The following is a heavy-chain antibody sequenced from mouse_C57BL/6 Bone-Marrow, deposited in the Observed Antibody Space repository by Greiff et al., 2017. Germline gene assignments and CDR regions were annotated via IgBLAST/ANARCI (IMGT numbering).Heavy chain of an antibody. V-gene: IGHV1-81*01. D-gene: IGHD2-4*01. CDR2: IYPRSGNT. CDR3: ARLRSGLMFAY. Sequence: QVQLQQSGAELSRPGASVKLSCKASGYTFTSYGISWVKQRTGQGLEWIGEIYPRSGNTYYNEKFKGKATLTADKCSSTAYMELRSLTSEDSAVYFCARLRSGLMFAYWGQGTLVTVSA. CDR1: GYTFTSYG. J-gene: IGHJ3*01.